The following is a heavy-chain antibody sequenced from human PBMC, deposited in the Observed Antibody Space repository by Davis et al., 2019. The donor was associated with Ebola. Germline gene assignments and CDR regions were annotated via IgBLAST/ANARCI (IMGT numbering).Heavy chain of an antibody. J-gene: IGHJ4*02. CDR1: GFTFSSYS. Sequence: GESLKIPCAASGFTFSSYSMSWVRQAPGKGLEWVSAISGSGGSTYYADSVKGRFTISRDNSKNTLYLQMNRLRAEDTAVYYCEKLNTVTTWQVVGYWGQGTLVTVSS. D-gene: IGHD4-11*01. CDR3: EKLNTVTTWQVVGY. V-gene: IGHV3-23*01. CDR2: ISGSGGST.